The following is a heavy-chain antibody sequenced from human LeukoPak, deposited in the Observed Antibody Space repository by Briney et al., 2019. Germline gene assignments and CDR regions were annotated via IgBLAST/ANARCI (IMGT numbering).Heavy chain of an antibody. CDR2: ISYDGSNK. D-gene: IGHD6-13*01. CDR1: GFTFSSYA. V-gene: IGHV3-30-3*01. CDR3: ASGGGSSWDY. Sequence: GRSLRLSCAASGFTFSSYAMHWVRQAPGKGLEWVAVISYDGSNKYYADSVKGRFTISRDNSKNTLYLQMNSLRAEDTAVYYCASGGGSSWDYWGQGTLVTVSS. J-gene: IGHJ4*02.